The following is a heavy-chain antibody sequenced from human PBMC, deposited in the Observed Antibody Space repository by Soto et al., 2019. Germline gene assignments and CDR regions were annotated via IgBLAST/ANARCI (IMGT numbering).Heavy chain of an antibody. CDR1: GFTFSSYG. Sequence: QVQLVESGGGVVQPGRSLRLSCAASGFTFSSYGMHWVRQAPGKGLEWVAVIWYDGSNKYYADSVKGRFTISRDNSKNTLYLQMTSLRAEDTAVYYCARDFDAFDIWGQGTMVTFSS. J-gene: IGHJ3*02. CDR2: IWYDGSNK. V-gene: IGHV3-33*01. CDR3: ARDFDAFDI.